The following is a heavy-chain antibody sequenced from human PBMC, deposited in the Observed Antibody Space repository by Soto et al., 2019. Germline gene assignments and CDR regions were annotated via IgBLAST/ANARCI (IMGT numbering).Heavy chain of an antibody. Sequence: ASVKVSCKASGYTFTSYGISWVRQAPGQGLEWMGWISAYNGNTNYAQKLQGRVTMTTDTSTSTAYMELRSLRSDDTAVYYCARDRSDCSSTSCYLAWFDPWGQGTLVTVSS. CDR2: ISAYNGNT. V-gene: IGHV1-18*04. D-gene: IGHD2-2*01. CDR1: GYTFTSYG. J-gene: IGHJ5*02. CDR3: ARDRSDCSSTSCYLAWFDP.